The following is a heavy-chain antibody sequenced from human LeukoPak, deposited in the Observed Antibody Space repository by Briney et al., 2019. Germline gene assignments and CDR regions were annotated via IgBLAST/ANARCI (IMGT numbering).Heavy chain of an antibody. D-gene: IGHD6-13*01. CDR1: GFTFSDYS. J-gene: IGHJ4*02. V-gene: IGHV3-21*01. CDR2: MSGGSSYI. CDR3: AKGDHASSWYTAIDY. Sequence: GGSLRLSCAASGFTFSDYSMIWVRQAPGRGLEFVSTMSGGSSYIFYADSVKGRFTISRDNAKGSLFLQMNSLRVEDTAVYFCAKGDHASSWYTAIDYWGQGALVTVSS.